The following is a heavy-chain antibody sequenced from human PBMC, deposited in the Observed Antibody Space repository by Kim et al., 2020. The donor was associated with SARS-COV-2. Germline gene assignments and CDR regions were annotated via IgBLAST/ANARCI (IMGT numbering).Heavy chain of an antibody. CDR2: IKSKTDGGTT. Sequence: GGSLRLSCAASGFTFSNAWMSWVRQAPGKGLEWGGRIKSKTDGGTTDYAAPVKGRFTISRDDSKNTLYLQMNSLKTEDTAVYYCTTEAWGYGMDVWGQGTTVTVSS. J-gene: IGHJ6*02. D-gene: IGHD3-16*01. CDR3: TTEAWGYGMDV. V-gene: IGHV3-15*01. CDR1: GFTFSNAW.